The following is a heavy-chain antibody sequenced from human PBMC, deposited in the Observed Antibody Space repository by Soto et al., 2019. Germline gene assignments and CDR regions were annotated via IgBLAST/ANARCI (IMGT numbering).Heavy chain of an antibody. V-gene: IGHV1-46*01. J-gene: IGHJ6*02. CDR1: GYTLTDYF. Sequence: ASVKVSCKASGYTLTDYFMHWVRQAPGQGLEWMGTTNPRSGSTRIAQNFQGRVTMMSDTSTSTVYMELSGLRSDDTAVFYCARGSCSFLYGMDVWGQGTTVTVSS. CDR3: ARGSCSFLYGMDV. D-gene: IGHD3-10*01. CDR2: TNPRSGST.